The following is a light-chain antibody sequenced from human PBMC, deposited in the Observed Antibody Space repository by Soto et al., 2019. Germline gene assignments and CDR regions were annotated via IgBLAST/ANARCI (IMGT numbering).Light chain of an antibody. CDR2: EGS. CDR3: CSYAGSSNVV. Sequence: QSVLTQPASVSGSPGQPITISCTGTSSDVGSYNLVSWYQQHPGKAPKLMIYEGSKRPSGVSNRFSGSKSGNTASLTISGLQAEDEADYYCCSYAGSSNVVFGGGTKLTVL. V-gene: IGLV2-23*01. J-gene: IGLJ2*01. CDR1: SSDVGSYNL.